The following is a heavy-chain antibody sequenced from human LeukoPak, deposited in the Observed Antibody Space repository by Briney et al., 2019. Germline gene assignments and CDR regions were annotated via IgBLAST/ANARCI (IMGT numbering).Heavy chain of an antibody. CDR2: ISIYNGNT. J-gene: IGHJ4*02. V-gene: IGHV1-18*01. Sequence: ASVEVSCKASGYTFRSYGVSWIRQAPGQGLEWMGNISIYNGNTKYAENFQGRVTMTTDTSTSTAYMELSLRSDDTAMYYCARDQYDSVWGSYRPYFDFWGQGTLVTVSS. CDR1: GYTFRSYG. CDR3: ARDQYDSVWGSYRPYFDF. D-gene: IGHD3-16*02.